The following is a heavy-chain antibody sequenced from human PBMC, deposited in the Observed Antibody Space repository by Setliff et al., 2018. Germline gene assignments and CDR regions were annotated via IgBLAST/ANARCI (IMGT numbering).Heavy chain of an antibody. J-gene: IGHJ6*03. V-gene: IGHV3-74*01. D-gene: IGHD7-27*01. Sequence: GESLTISCAASGFTFSRYWMYWVRQVPGKGLVWVSRINPDGSITNYAYSVWGRFTISRDNAKNTLYLQMNSLRAEDTAVYFCASIDWGVDFFHTDVWGKGTSVTVSS. CDR3: ASIDWGVDFFHTDV. CDR2: INPDGSIT. CDR1: GFTFSRYW.